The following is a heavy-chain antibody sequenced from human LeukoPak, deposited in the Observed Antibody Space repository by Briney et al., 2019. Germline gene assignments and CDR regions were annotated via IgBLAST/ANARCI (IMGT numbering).Heavy chain of an antibody. V-gene: IGHV3-48*02. Sequence: GGSLRLSCAASGFTFSTYSINWVRQAPGKGLEWVSYISSSSGSIYYTDSVKGRFTISRDNAKNSLYLQMNSLRDEDTAVYYCAREVPYNYYDSSGYFDYWGQGTLVTVSS. J-gene: IGHJ4*02. CDR2: ISSSSGSI. CDR1: GFTFSTYS. CDR3: AREVPYNYYDSSGYFDY. D-gene: IGHD3-22*01.